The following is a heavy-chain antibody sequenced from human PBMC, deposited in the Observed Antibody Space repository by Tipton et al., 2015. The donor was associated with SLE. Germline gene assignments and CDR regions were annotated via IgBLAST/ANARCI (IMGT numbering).Heavy chain of an antibody. D-gene: IGHD2-21*02. J-gene: IGHJ4*02. Sequence: TLSLTCAVYGGSFSGYYWSWIRQPPGKGLEWIGEINHSGSTNYNPSLKSRVTISVDTSKNQFSLKLSSVTAADTAVYYCARGAVTGGWDYWGQGTLVTVSS. V-gene: IGHV4-34*01. CDR2: INHSGST. CDR3: ARGAVTGGWDY. CDR1: GGSFSGYY.